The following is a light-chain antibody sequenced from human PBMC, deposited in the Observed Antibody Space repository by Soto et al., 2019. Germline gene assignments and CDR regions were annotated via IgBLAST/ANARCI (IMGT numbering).Light chain of an antibody. J-gene: IGKJ4*01. CDR1: QSISSY. CDR3: QQSYSTPLT. V-gene: IGKV1-39*01. Sequence: DIQMTQSPSSLYASVGDRVTITCRASQSISSYLNWYQQKPGKAHQLLIYAASSLQSGVTSRFSGSGSGTDFTLTISSLQPEDFAPYSFQQSYSTPLTFGGGTKVVIK. CDR2: AAS.